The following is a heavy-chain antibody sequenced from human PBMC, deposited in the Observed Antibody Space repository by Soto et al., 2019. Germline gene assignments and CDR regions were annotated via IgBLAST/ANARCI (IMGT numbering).Heavy chain of an antibody. CDR1: GYTFTDYS. CDR3: SRDTWVTMASFDP. D-gene: IGHD4-17*01. V-gene: IGHV1-3*01. CDR2: INPANGDR. Sequence: ASAQVSCKTSGYTFTDYSTRCVRQAPGQRLEWMGWINPANGDRKISPKFQDRLTITSDTFATTAYMDLSRLRYEDTALYYCSRDTWVTMASFDPWGQGTLVTVSS. J-gene: IGHJ5*02.